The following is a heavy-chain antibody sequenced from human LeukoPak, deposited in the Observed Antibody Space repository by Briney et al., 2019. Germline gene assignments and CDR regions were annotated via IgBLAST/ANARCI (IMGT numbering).Heavy chain of an antibody. J-gene: IGHJ5*02. V-gene: IGHV1-2*02. Sequence: GASVKVSCKASGYTFTGYYMHWVRQAPGQGLEWMGWINPNSGGTNYAQKFQGRVTMTRDTSISTAYMELSRLRSDDTAVYYCVRGEGRITIFGVENWFDPWGQGTLVTVSS. CDR2: INPNSGGT. CDR1: GYTFTGYY. CDR3: VRGEGRITIFGVENWFDP. D-gene: IGHD3-3*01.